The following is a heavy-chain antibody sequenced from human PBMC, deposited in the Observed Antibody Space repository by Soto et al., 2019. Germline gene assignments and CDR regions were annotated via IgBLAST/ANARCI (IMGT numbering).Heavy chain of an antibody. CDR3: ARGEVGARYYFDY. CDR1: GFTFSSYS. CDR2: ISSSSSYI. D-gene: IGHD1-26*01. Sequence: EVQLVGSGGGLVKPGGSLRLSCAASGFTFSSYSMNWVRQAPGKGLGWVSSISSSSSYIYYADSVKGRFTISRDNAKNSLYLQMNSLRAEDTAVYYCARGEVGARYYFDYWGQGTLVTVSS. J-gene: IGHJ4*02. V-gene: IGHV3-21*01.